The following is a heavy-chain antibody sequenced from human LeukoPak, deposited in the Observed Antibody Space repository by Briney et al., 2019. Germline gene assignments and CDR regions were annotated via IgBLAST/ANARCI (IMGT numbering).Heavy chain of an antibody. J-gene: IGHJ5*02. Sequence: GGSLRLSCAASGFTGSNNYMSWVRQAPGKGLEWVSAIHSSGGTYYADSVKGRFTISRDTSKNTLYLQINSLRVEDTAVYYCIVFGDSNHWGQGTLATVSS. CDR1: GFTGSNNY. CDR3: IVFGDSNH. CDR2: IHSSGGT. V-gene: IGHV3-53*01. D-gene: IGHD4-17*01.